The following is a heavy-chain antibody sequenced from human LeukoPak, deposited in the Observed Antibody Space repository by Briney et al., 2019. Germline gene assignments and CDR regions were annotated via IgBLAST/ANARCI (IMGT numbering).Heavy chain of an antibody. CDR1: GFTFRTYA. CDR3: AKEVGTFTLDY. D-gene: IGHD1-26*01. CDR2: ISYDGSNK. J-gene: IGHJ4*02. V-gene: IGHV3-30*04. Sequence: GGSLRLSCSASGFTFRTYAMHWVRQAPGKGLEWVAVISYDGSNKYYADSVKGRFTISRDNSKDTLYLQMNSLRAEDTAVYYCAKEVGTFTLDYWGQGTLVTVSS.